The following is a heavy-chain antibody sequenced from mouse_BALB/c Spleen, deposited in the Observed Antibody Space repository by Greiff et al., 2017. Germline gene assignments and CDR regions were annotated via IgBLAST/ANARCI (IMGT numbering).Heavy chain of an antibody. Sequence: EVMLVESGGGLVQPGGSLKLSCAASGFTFSDYYMYWVRQTPEQRLEWVATISDGGSYTYYPDSVKGRFTISRDNAKNNLYLQMSSLKSEDTAMYYCARGYGSSHFDYWGQGTTLTVSS. CDR2: ISDGGSYT. CDR1: GFTFSDYY. CDR3: ARGYGSSHFDY. V-gene: IGHV5-4*02. D-gene: IGHD1-1*01. J-gene: IGHJ2*01.